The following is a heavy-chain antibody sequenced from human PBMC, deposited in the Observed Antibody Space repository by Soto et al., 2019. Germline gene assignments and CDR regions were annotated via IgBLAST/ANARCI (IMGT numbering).Heavy chain of an antibody. CDR2: IDPSDSYV. CDR1: GYSFTAYW. V-gene: IGHV5-10-1*01. J-gene: IGHJ4*02. Sequence: RGESLKISCQASGYSFTAYWITWVRQMPGKGLEWMATIDPSDSYVDYSPSFRGHVTFSVDRSITTVYLQWNSLKASDNAMYFCTRRASSSFYHFDFWGQGALVTVSS. D-gene: IGHD2-2*01. CDR3: TRRASSSFYHFDF.